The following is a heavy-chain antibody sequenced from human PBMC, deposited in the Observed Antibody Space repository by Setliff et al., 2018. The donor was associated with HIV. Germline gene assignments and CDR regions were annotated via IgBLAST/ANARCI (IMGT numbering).Heavy chain of an antibody. CDR3: ARVASAEYYYDISGYYLADF. CDR2: ISSNGGST. CDR1: GFTFSSYA. J-gene: IGHJ4*02. Sequence: GGSLRLSCAASGFTFSSYAMHWVRQAPGKGLEYVSAISSNGGSTYYADSVKGRFTISRDNSKNTLYLQMGSLRAEDMAVYYCARVASAEYYYDISGYYLADFWGQGTLVTVSS. D-gene: IGHD3-22*01. V-gene: IGHV3-64*02.